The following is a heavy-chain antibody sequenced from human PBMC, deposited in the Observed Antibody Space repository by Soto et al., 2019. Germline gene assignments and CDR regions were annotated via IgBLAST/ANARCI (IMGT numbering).Heavy chain of an antibody. V-gene: IGHV3-23*01. CDR1: GFIYSIYA. J-gene: IGHJ4*02. CDR2: ISGSGGET. D-gene: IGHD5-12*01. Sequence: EVQLLQSGGGLVQPGGSLRLSCTASGFIYSIYAMAWVRQAPGKGLEWVSAISGSGGETYYAASVKGRFTISRDNSKNTVYLQMTNLRAEDTAVYYCAKEIAVAVATPPEYWGQGTLVTVSS. CDR3: AKEIAVAVATPPEY.